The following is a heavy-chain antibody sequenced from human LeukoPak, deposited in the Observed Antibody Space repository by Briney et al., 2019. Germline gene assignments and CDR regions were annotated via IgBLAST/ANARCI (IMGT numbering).Heavy chain of an antibody. CDR2: ISSSSSYI. D-gene: IGHD6-13*01. J-gene: IGHJ4*02. Sequence: GALRLSCPASGFAFSDYFMAWIRQAPGKGREWVSYISSSSSYISYADSVKGRFTISRDNSKKSLDLQMNSLRVDDTAVYYCARSGQQLAGLGYFDYWGQGTLVTVSS. CDR3: ARSGQQLAGLGYFDY. V-gene: IGHV3-11*03. CDR1: GFAFSDYF.